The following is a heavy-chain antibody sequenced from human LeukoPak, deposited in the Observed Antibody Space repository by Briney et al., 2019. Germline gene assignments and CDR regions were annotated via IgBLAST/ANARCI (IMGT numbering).Heavy chain of an antibody. CDR2: IKQDGSEE. D-gene: IGHD2-15*01. V-gene: IGHV3-7*01. Sequence: GGSLRLSCAASGFTFSSYWMSWVRQAPGKGLEWVANIKQDGSEEYYVDSVKGRFTISRDNAKNSLYLQMNSLRAEDTAVYYCARVGPPYCSGGSCYSGIGYWGQGTLVTVSS. CDR1: GFTFSSYW. J-gene: IGHJ4*02. CDR3: ARVGPPYCSGGSCYSGIGY.